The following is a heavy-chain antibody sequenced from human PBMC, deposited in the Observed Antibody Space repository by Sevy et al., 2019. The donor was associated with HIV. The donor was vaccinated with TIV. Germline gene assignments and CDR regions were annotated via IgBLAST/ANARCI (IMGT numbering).Heavy chain of an antibody. CDR1: GFTFSSYS. J-gene: IGHJ3*02. CDR2: ISSSSSYI. CDR3: ARDRTPPLGAFDI. V-gene: IGHV3-21*01. D-gene: IGHD7-27*01. Sequence: GGSLRLSCAASGFTFSSYSMNWVRQAPGKGLEWVSSISSSSSYIYYADSVKGRFTISRDNAKNSLYLQMNSLRAEDTAVYYCARDRTPPLGAFDIWGQGTMVTVS.